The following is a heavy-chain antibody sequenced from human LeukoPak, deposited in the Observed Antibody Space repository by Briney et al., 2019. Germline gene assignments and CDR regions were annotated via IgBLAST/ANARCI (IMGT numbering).Heavy chain of an antibody. CDR1: GGSISSGGYS. V-gene: IGHV4-30-2*01. Sequence: SETLSLTCAVSGGSISSGGYSWSWIRQPPGKGLEWIGYIYHSGSTYYNPSLKSRVTISVDRSKNQFSLKLSSVTAADTAVYYCARGRPHWGQPLDAFDIWGQGTMVTGSS. CDR2: IYHSGST. J-gene: IGHJ3*02. CDR3: ARGRPHWGQPLDAFDI. D-gene: IGHD3-16*01.